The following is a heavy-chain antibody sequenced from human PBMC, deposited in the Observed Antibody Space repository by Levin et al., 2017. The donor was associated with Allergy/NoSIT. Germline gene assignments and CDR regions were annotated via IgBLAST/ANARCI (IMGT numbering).Heavy chain of an antibody. Sequence: SETLSLTCLVSGASISSAYWSWVRQPPGKGLEWIAWIHYSGSSNYSPSLKSRVTISLDTSKNQISLELTSVAAADTAVYFCARGGASSKYFDLWGRGTLVSVSS. CDR3: ARGGASSKYFDL. CDR2: IHYSGSS. J-gene: IGHJ2*01. V-gene: IGHV4-59*01. CDR1: GASISSAY. D-gene: IGHD6-13*01.